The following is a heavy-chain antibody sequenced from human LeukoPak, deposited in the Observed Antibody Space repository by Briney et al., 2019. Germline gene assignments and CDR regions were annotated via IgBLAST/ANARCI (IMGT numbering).Heavy chain of an antibody. D-gene: IGHD6-6*01. CDR1: GFTFSSYA. V-gene: IGHV3-30*04. J-gene: IGHJ6*03. CDR2: ISYDGGNK. Sequence: GGSLRLSCAASGFTFSSYAMHWVRQAPGKGLEWVAVISYDGGNKYYADSVKGRFTISRDNSKNTLYLQLNSLRAEDTAVYYGAREPGWSSTSYYYYMDVWGKGTTVTVSS. CDR3: AREPGWSSTSYYYYMDV.